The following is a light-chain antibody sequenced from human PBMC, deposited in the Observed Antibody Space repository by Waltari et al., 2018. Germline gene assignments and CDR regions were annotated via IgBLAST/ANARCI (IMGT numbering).Light chain of an antibody. V-gene: IGLV10-54*04. CDR1: STNVGNLG. CDR3: SVWDSSLSGWV. J-gene: IGLJ3*02. Sequence: QAGLTQPPSVSKGLGQTATLTCIGNSTNVGNLGAAWLQQHQGHPPKLLSYRNNNRPSGISERFSASRSGNTASLTITGLQAEDDADYYCSVWDSSLSGWVFGGGTKLTVL. CDR2: RNN.